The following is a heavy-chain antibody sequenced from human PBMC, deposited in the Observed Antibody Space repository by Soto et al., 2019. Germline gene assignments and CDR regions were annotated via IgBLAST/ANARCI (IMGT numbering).Heavy chain of an antibody. CDR3: ARELPPDL. D-gene: IGHD2-15*01. Sequence: GGSLRLSCAASGFTVISKYMNWVRQAPGKGLEWVSIIWSAGLTYYADSVRGRFTISRDISKNILFLQMNNLRAEDSAIYYCARELPPDLWGQGTLVTVSS. CDR1: GFTVISKY. CDR2: IWSAGLT. V-gene: IGHV3-53*01. J-gene: IGHJ5*02.